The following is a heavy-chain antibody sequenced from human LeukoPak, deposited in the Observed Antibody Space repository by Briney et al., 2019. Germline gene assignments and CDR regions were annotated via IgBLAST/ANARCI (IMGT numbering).Heavy chain of an antibody. CDR1: GLTFGDYA. V-gene: IGHV3-49*04. Sequence: GRSLRLSRAASGLTFGDYAMGWVRQAPGKGLEWVGFIISKVYGGTIEYAASVKGSFTILRDDSTSIVYLQMNSLKTEDTAVYFCASRSDYDYFDYWGQGTLVTVSS. CDR2: IISKVYGGTI. D-gene: IGHD4-17*01. J-gene: IGHJ4*02. CDR3: ASRSDYDYFDY.